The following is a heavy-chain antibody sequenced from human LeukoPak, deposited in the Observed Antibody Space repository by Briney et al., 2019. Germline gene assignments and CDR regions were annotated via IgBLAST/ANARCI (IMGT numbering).Heavy chain of an antibody. V-gene: IGHV1-2*02. CDR2: INPSTGGS. Sequence: ASVKVSCKASGYTFTGYYMNWVRQAPRQGLEWMGWINPSTGGSNYAQKFQGRVTMTRDTSITTAYMELRRLTSDDTAVYFCARSVREYGDYPDNWFDPWGQGTLVTVSS. CDR3: ARSVREYGDYPDNWFDP. J-gene: IGHJ5*02. CDR1: GYTFTGYY. D-gene: IGHD4-17*01.